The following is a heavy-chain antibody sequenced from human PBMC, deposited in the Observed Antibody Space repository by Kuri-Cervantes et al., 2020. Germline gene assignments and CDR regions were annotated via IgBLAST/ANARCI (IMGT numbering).Heavy chain of an antibody. Sequence: GESLKISCAASGFTFDDYAMHWVRQAPGKGLEWVANIKGEGSEKYYVDSVKGRFTISRDNAKNSLYLQMNSLRAEDTAVYYCAAYGYSFVFDYWGQGTLVTVAS. J-gene: IGHJ4*02. D-gene: IGHD5-12*01. V-gene: IGHV3-7*01. CDR1: GFTFDDYA. CDR2: IKGEGSEK. CDR3: AAYGYSFVFDY.